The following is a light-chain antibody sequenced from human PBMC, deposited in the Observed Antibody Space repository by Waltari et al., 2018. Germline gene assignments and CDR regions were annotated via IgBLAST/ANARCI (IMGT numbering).Light chain of an antibody. J-gene: IGKJ1*01. V-gene: IGKV3-20*01. CDR1: QSFSSSY. Sequence: EIVLTQSPGTLSLSPGERATLSCRASQSFSSSYLAWYQQKPGQAPRLLIYGASSRATGIPDRFSGSGSGTDFTITISRLEPEDFAVYYCQQYGSSPRTFGQGTKVEIK. CDR3: QQYGSSPRT. CDR2: GAS.